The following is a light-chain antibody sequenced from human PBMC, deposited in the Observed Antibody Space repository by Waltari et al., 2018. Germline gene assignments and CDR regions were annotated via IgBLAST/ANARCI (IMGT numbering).Light chain of an antibody. Sequence: SFALKQPPSVSVSPGQTARIPCSADALSRQFAYWYRQRPGQAPLLLVYKDKGRPLGIPERISGSSSGTTATLTISGVQAEDEADYFCQSSDSGGFVTFGDGTKLTV. J-gene: IGLJ2*01. V-gene: IGLV3-25*03. CDR2: KDK. CDR1: ALSRQF. CDR3: QSSDSGGFVT.